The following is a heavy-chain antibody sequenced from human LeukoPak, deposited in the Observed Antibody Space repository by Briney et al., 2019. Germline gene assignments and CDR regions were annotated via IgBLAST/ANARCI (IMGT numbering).Heavy chain of an antibody. Sequence: GESLQISCKGSGYTFTNYWIGWVRQMPGKGLEWMGFIYPDDSDTRYSPSFQGQVTISADKSITTAYLQWSSLKASDSAMYYCARQPRYATGWYLDFWGQGTLVTASS. V-gene: IGHV5-51*01. CDR1: GYTFTNYW. J-gene: IGHJ4*02. CDR2: IYPDDSDT. CDR3: ARQPRYATGWYLDF. D-gene: IGHD2-8*02.